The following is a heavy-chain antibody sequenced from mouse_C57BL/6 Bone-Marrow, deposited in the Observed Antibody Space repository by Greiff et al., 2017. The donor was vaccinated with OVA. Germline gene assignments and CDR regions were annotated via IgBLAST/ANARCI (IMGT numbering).Heavy chain of an antibody. CDR1: GFTFSSYG. D-gene: IGHD2-10*02. J-gene: IGHJ1*03. CDR2: ISSGGSYT. CDR3: ATHSIPKHWYFDF. Sequence: EVMLVESGGDLVTPGGSLKLSCAASGFTFSSYGMSWVRQTPDKRLEWVATISSGGSYTYYPDSVKGRFTISRDNDKNTLYLQMSSLKSEDTSMYYCATHSIPKHWYFDFWGTGTTVTVSS. V-gene: IGHV5-6*01.